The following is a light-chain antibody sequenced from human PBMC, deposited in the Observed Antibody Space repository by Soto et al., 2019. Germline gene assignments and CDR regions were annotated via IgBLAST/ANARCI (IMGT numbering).Light chain of an antibody. Sequence: IVLTQSPGTLSLSPGERATLSCRARQSVSSSYLAGYQQKPGQAPRHLIYGASSRATGIPDRFSGSGSGTDFTLTISRLEPEDFAGYYCQQYGSSQYTFGQGTKLEIK. V-gene: IGKV3-20*01. CDR1: QSVSSSY. J-gene: IGKJ2*01. CDR2: GAS. CDR3: QQYGSSQYT.